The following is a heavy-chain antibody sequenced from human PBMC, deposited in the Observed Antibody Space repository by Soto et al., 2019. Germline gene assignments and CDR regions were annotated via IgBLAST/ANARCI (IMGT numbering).Heavy chain of an antibody. CDR1: GYTCVNYW. Sequence: EVQLVPAGGELRKPGESLRISCQVAGYTCVNYWLSWGRQMPGEGLEWMGRISPSDAYIVYSPSFDGHVTISADTYLSIAYLKWNSLSASDTATSYCLRSVSRSNRAWYACDLWSRGTMVTVSS. CDR3: LRSVSRSNRAWYACDL. V-gene: IGHV5-10-1*03. J-gene: IGHJ3*01. D-gene: IGHD2-8*02. CDR2: ISPSDAYI.